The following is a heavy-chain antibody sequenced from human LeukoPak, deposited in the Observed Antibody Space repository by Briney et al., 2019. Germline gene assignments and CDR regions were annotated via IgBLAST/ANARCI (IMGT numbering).Heavy chain of an antibody. D-gene: IGHD6-19*01. J-gene: IGHJ5*02. V-gene: IGHV3-30-3*01. CDR2: ISYDGSNK. CDR1: GFTFNSYA. CDR3: ARDGIAVAGKGYNWFDP. Sequence: GGSLRLSCAASGFTFNSYAMDWVRQAPGKGLEWVAVISYDGSNKYYADSVKGRFTISRDNSKNTLYLQMNSLRTEDTAVYYCARDGIAVAGKGYNWFDPWGQGTLVTVSS.